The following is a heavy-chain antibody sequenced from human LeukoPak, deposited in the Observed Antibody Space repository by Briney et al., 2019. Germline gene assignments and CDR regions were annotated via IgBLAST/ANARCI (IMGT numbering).Heavy chain of an antibody. CDR2: INTDGSST. D-gene: IGHD2-2*01. Sequence: PGGSLRLSCAASGFTFSSYWMHWVRQAPGKGLVWVSRINTDGSSTSYADSVKGRFTISRDNAKNSLYLQMNSLRAEDTAVYYCARDGGSAMPFDYWGQGTLVTVSS. CDR1: GFTFSSYW. CDR3: ARDGGSAMPFDY. V-gene: IGHV3-74*01. J-gene: IGHJ4*02.